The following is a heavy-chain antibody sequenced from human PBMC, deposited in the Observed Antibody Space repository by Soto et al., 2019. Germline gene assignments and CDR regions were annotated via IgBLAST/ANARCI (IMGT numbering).Heavy chain of an antibody. V-gene: IGHV1-18*04. J-gene: IGHJ3*02. CDR2: ISAFNGNT. D-gene: IGHD2-8*02. CDR1: GYTFTSYS. Sequence: VQLVQSGAEMKKPGASVKVSCKTSGYTFTSYSINWVRQAPGQGLEWMGWISAFNGNTKYAQKVQGRVTMTTDTSKSTAYMEQRRLKYYDTAVYYCARDAGTGGYRAALDIWGPGTMVTVSS. CDR3: ARDAGTGGYRAALDI.